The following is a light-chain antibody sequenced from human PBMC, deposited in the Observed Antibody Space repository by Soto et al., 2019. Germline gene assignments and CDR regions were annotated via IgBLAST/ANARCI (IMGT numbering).Light chain of an antibody. CDR3: QQYNSWPLT. Sequence: EIVLTQSPGILYLSPGDRATLSCRASQTISSGFLAWYQQKVGQAPKLLIYDASNRATGVPDRFSGSGSGTDFSLTISRLEPEDFAVYHCQQYNSWPLTFGGGTKVDIK. CDR2: DAS. J-gene: IGKJ4*01. V-gene: IGKV3-20*01. CDR1: QTISSGF.